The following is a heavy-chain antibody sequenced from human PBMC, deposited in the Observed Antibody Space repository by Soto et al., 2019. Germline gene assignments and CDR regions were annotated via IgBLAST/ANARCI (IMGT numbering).Heavy chain of an antibody. CDR3: ARHELRWDSVPDAFDI. D-gene: IGHD5-12*01. J-gene: IGHJ3*02. CDR1: GGSISSSSYY. Sequence: SETLSLTCTVSGGSISSSSYYWGWIRQPPGKGLEWIGSIYYSGSTYYNPSLKSRVTISVDTSKNQFSLKLSSVTAADTAVYYCARHELRWDSVPDAFDIWGQGTMVTVSS. CDR2: IYYSGST. V-gene: IGHV4-39*01.